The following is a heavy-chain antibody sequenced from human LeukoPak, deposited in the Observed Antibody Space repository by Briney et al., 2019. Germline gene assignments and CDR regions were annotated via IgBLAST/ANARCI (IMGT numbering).Heavy chain of an antibody. D-gene: IGHD1-26*01. CDR2: IQHTGGT. V-gene: IGHV4-30-2*01. Sequence: PSQTLSLTCTVSGGSISSDGYYWSWIRQPPGKGPEWIGNIQHTGGTHYNSSLKSRVTISADRSKNQFSLKLNSVTAADTAVYYCASSWARNYFDYWGQGTLVTVSS. CDR3: ASSWARNYFDY. J-gene: IGHJ4*02. CDR1: GGSISSDGYY.